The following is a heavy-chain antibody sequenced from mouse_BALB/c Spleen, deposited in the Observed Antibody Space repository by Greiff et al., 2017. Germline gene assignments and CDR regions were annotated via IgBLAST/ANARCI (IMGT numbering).Heavy chain of an antibody. V-gene: IGHV5-6-2*01. CDR2: INSNGGST. Sequence: EVQVVESGGGLVQPGGSLKLSCAASGFTFSSYYMSWVRQTPEKRLELVAAINSNGGSTYYPDTVKGRFTISRDNAKNTLYLQMSSLKSEDTALYYCARQRYYFDYWGQGTTLTVSS. J-gene: IGHJ2*01. CDR1: GFTFSSYY. CDR3: ARQRYYFDY.